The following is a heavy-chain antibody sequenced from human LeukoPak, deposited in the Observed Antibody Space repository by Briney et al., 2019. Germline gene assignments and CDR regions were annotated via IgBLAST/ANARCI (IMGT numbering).Heavy chain of an antibody. Sequence: GRSLRLSCAPSGFNFSIYAMHCVRPAPGKRLEWLAVISYYGSNKYYADSVKGRFTISRDNSKNTLYLQMNSMRAEDTAVYYCARGLLVLRYLPYGMDVWGQGTTVTVSS. J-gene: IGHJ6*02. D-gene: IGHD3-9*01. CDR2: ISYYGSNK. CDR1: GFNFSIYA. CDR3: ARGLLVLRYLPYGMDV. V-gene: IGHV3-30*04.